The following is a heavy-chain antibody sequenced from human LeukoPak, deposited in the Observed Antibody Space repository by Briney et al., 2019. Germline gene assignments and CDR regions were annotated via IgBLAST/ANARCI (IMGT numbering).Heavy chain of an antibody. CDR2: INWNGGST. V-gene: IGHV3-20*04. CDR1: GFTFDDYG. Sequence: RTGGSLRLSCAASGFTFDDYGMSWVRQAPGKGLEWVSGINWNGGSTGYADSVKGRFTISRDNAKNSLYLQMNSLRAEDTALYYCATYRQVLLPFESWGQGTLVTVSS. CDR3: ATYRQVLLPFES. J-gene: IGHJ4*02. D-gene: IGHD5-18*01.